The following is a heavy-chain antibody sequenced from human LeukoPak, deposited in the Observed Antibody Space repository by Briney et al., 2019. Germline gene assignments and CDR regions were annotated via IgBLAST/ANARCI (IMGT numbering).Heavy chain of an antibody. D-gene: IGHD3-10*01. V-gene: IGHV3-30*04. CDR1: GFTFNKYA. J-gene: IGHJ4*02. CDR2: IGYDGRFK. CDR3: ARDPRTGSPDYFDY. Sequence: GGSLRLSCAASGFTFNKYAIHWIRQAPGKGLEWVAVIGYDGRFKFHADSVKGRFTISRDDSRNTLYLQMNSLRPEDTAVYYCARDPRTGSPDYFDYWGQGTLVTVST.